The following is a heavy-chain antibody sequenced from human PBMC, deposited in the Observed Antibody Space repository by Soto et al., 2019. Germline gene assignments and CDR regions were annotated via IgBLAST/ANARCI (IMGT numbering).Heavy chain of an antibody. J-gene: IGHJ4*02. CDR1: GYTFTGYV. CDR2: INSGNGNT. Sequence: QVQLVQSGAEVKKPGASVKLSCKTSGYTFTGYVVDWVRHAPGQGLEWMGWINSGNGNTKYSEKFQGRVTITRDTSARTAYMELNSLTSEDTAVYYCARGLTIFGVVIGYWGQGTLVTVSS. V-gene: IGHV1-3*01. CDR3: ARGLTIFGVVIGY. D-gene: IGHD3-3*01.